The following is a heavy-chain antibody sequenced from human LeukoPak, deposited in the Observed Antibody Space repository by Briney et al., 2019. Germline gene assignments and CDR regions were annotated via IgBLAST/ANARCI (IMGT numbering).Heavy chain of an antibody. Sequence: GASVKVSCKASGYTFTSYDINWVRQATGQGLEWIGWMNPNSGNTGYAQKFQGRVTMTRNTSISTAYMELSSLRSEDTAVYYCARISLLWFGELLGIDWFDPWGQGTLVTVSS. CDR3: ARISLLWFGELLGIDWFDP. V-gene: IGHV1-8*01. J-gene: IGHJ5*02. CDR2: MNPNSGNT. CDR1: GYTFTSYD. D-gene: IGHD3-10*01.